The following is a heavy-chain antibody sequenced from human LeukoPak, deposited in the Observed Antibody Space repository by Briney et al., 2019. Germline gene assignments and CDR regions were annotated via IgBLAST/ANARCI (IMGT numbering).Heavy chain of an antibody. CDR3: AREGQWELLGRGYYFDY. Sequence: GGSLRLSCAASGFTFSSYSMNSVRQAPGKGLEWVSYISSSSSTIYYADSVKGRFTISRDNAKNSLYLQMNSLRAEDTAVYYCAREGQWELLGRGYYFDYWGQGTLVTVSS. CDR2: ISSSSSTI. V-gene: IGHV3-48*01. D-gene: IGHD1-26*01. CDR1: GFTFSSYS. J-gene: IGHJ4*02.